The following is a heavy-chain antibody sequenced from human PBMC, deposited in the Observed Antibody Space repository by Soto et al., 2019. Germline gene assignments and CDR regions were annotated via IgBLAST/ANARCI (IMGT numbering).Heavy chain of an antibody. J-gene: IGHJ5*02. CDR1: GDSISTTDYY. CDR2: IYYSGTT. CDR3: ARCSAYNAWFDP. Sequence: PSETLSLTCTVSGDSISTTDYYWGWIRQPPGKGLEWIGSIYYSGTTYYNPSLESRVSISVDTSKNQFSLKLCSVTAADTAVYFCARCSAYNAWFDPWGQGTLVTVSS. V-gene: IGHV4-39*01. D-gene: IGHD5-12*01.